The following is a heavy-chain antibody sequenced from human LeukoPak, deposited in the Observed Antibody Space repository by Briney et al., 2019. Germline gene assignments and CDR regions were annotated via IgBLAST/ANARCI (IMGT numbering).Heavy chain of an antibody. Sequence: SETLSLTCAVYGGSFSGYYWSWIRQPPGKGLEWIGEINHSGSTNYNPSLKSRVTISVDTSKNQFSLKLSSVTAADTAVYYCARGIKAWGTRGSYFDYWGQGTLVTVSS. V-gene: IGHV4-34*01. J-gene: IGHJ4*02. D-gene: IGHD3-16*01. CDR3: ARGIKAWGTRGSYFDY. CDR1: GGSFSGYY. CDR2: INHSGST.